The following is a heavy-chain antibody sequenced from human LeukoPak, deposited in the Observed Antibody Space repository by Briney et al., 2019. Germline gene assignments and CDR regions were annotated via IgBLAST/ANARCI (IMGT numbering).Heavy chain of an antibody. CDR2: ISSSNSYI. Sequence: GGSLRLSCAASGFTFSSYSMNWVRQAPGKGLEWVSSISSSNSYIYYADSVKGRFTISRDNAKNSLYLQMNSLRAEDMAVYYCAVNYGSGSYDHWGQGTLVTVSS. D-gene: IGHD3-10*01. J-gene: IGHJ4*02. CDR1: GFTFSSYS. CDR3: AVNYGSGSYDH. V-gene: IGHV3-21*01.